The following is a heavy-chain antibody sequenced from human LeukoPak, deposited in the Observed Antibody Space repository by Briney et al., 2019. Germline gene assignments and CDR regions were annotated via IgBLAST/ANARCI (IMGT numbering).Heavy chain of an antibody. V-gene: IGHV5-51*01. CDR3: ARHTIYSPGGGNWFDP. Sequence: GESLKISCKASGYSFASYWIGWVRQVPGKGLELMGIIYPGNSDTRYSPSFQGQVAISADKSITTTYLQWSSLKASDTAFYFCARHTIYSPGGGNWFDPWGQGTLVTVSS. J-gene: IGHJ5*02. CDR1: GYSFASYW. CDR2: IYPGNSDT. D-gene: IGHD3-16*01.